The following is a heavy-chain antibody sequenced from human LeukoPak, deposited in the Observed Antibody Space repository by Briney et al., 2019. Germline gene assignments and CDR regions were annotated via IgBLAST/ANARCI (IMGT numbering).Heavy chain of an antibody. CDR1: GFTFDDYA. Sequence: GGSLRLSCAASGFTFDDYAMHWVRQSPGKGLEWVSGISWNSGSIDYADSVKGRFTISRDNAKNSLYLQMNCLRAEDTALYFCAKDMGSSGYSDAFDIWGQGTLVTVSS. CDR2: ISWNSGSI. D-gene: IGHD6-19*01. CDR3: AKDMGSSGYSDAFDI. J-gene: IGHJ3*02. V-gene: IGHV3-9*01.